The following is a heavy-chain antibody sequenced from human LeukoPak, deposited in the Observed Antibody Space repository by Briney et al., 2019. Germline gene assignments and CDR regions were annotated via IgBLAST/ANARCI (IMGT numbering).Heavy chain of an antibody. V-gene: IGHV3-74*01. J-gene: IGHJ4*02. CDR2: INPDGSST. Sequence: GGSLRLSCAASGFTFSTYWMHWVRQAPGKGLVWVSRINPDGSSTSYADSVKGRFTISRDNAKNTLYLQVNSLRAEDTAVYYCGRDNWGSLDYWGQGTLVTVSS. CDR3: GRDNWGSLDY. CDR1: GFTFSTYW. D-gene: IGHD7-27*01.